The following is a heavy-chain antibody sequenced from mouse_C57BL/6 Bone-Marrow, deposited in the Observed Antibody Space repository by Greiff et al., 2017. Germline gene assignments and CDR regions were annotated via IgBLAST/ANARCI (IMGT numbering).Heavy chain of an antibody. J-gene: IGHJ2*01. Sequence: QVQLQQPGAELVMPGASVKLSCKASGYTFTSYWMHWVKQRPGQGLEWIGEIDPSDSYTNYNQKFKGTSTLTVDKSSSTAYIQLSSLTSEDSAVYYGAREGYYYGSTGFDYWGQGTTLTVSS. CDR3: AREGYYYGSTGFDY. CDR1: GYTFTSYW. V-gene: IGHV1-69*01. D-gene: IGHD1-1*01. CDR2: IDPSDSYT.